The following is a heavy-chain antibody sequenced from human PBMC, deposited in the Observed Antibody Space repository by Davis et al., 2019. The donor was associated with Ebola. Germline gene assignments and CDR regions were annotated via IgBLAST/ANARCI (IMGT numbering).Heavy chain of an antibody. J-gene: IGHJ2*01. V-gene: IGHV3-21*01. Sequence: GGSLRLSCAASGFTFSSNSMNWVRQAPGKGLEWVSFISSSSNYIYYADSVKGRFTVSRDNAKNSLYLQMNSLRAEDTVVYYCVRDPALVVTGGGWFFGLWGRGTLVTVSS. CDR1: GFTFSSNS. CDR3: VRDPALVVTGGGWFFGL. CDR2: ISSSSNYI. D-gene: IGHD2-21*02.